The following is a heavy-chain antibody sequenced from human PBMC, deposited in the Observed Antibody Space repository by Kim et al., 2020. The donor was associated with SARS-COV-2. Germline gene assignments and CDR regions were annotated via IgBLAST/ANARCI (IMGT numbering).Heavy chain of an antibody. D-gene: IGHD3-9*01. CDR2: IAYDGSNK. CDR1: GFTFSSYA. J-gene: IGHJ4*02. Sequence: GGSLRLSCAASGFTFSSYAMHWVRQAPGKGLEWVSVIAYDGSNKYYADSVKGRFTISRDNSKNTLYLQMNSLRAEDTAVYYCARDAPLNLLRYFDWLFWDWGQGTLVTVSS. CDR3: ARDAPLNLLRYFDWLFWD. V-gene: IGHV3-30*04.